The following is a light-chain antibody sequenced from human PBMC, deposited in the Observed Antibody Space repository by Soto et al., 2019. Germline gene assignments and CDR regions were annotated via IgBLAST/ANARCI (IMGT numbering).Light chain of an antibody. V-gene: IGKV1-39*01. CDR3: QQSYDTVYT. J-gene: IGKJ2*01. CDR1: QSISSY. CDR2: AAS. Sequence: DIQMTQSPSSLSASVGDRITNTCRASQSISSYLNWYRQKPGKAPELLIYAASTLQTGVPSRFSGGGSGTDFTLTISSLQPEDFATYYCQQSYDTVYTFGQGTNLEI.